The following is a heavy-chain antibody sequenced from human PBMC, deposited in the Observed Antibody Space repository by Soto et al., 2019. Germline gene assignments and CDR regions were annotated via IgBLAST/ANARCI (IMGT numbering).Heavy chain of an antibody. CDR1: GFTFVDYS. V-gene: IGHV3-21*04. D-gene: IGHD2-21*01. CDR3: AREYALVVSRGSYYFYGMDV. CDR2: ISSGSSSI. Sequence: WGSLRLSCGASGFTFVDYSISFCGQSPVKWREWVASISSGSSSIYYADSVRGRFTISRDNAKHTLDLQMNTLRAEDTAVYYCAREYALVVSRGSYYFYGMDVWGQGTTVTVSS. J-gene: IGHJ6*02.